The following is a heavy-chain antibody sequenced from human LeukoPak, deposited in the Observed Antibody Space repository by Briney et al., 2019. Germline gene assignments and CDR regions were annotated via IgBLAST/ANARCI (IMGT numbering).Heavy chain of an antibody. J-gene: IGHJ4*02. Sequence: SETLSLTCTVSGVSISTDYWTWVRQPPEKRLEWIGYIHYSGSTTYNPSLQSRVTISIDTSKNQFSLRLTSVTSADTAVYYCARDAGATAYWGQGALVTVSS. CDR3: ARDAGATAY. V-gene: IGHV4-59*01. CDR2: IHYSGST. CDR1: GVSISTDY. D-gene: IGHD4/OR15-4a*01.